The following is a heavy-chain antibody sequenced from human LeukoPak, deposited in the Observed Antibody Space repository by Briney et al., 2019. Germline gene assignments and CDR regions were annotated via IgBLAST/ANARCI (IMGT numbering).Heavy chain of an antibody. CDR2: IYTSGST. CDR1: GGSISSGSYY. V-gene: IGHV4-61*02. Sequence: SQTLSLTCTVSGGSISSGSYYWSWIRQPAGKGLEWIGRIYTSGSTNYNPSLKSRVTMSVDTSKNQFSLKLSSVTAADTAVYYCARVLSYYYGSGSYMDVWGKGTTVTVSS. CDR3: ARVLSYYYGSGSYMDV. J-gene: IGHJ6*04. D-gene: IGHD3-10*01.